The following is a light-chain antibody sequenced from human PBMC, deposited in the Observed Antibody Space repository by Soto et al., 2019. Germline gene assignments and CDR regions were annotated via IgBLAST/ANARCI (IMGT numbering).Light chain of an antibody. J-gene: IGKJ4*01. V-gene: IGKV3-11*01. CDR1: ESVSRY. Sequence: EIVLTQSPATLSLSPGNRATLSCRASESVSRYLAWYQQKPGQAPRLLIYDASNRATGIPARFSGSGSGTDVTLTITSLEPEDFAVYYCQQRSNWPSTFGGGTKVEIK. CDR3: QQRSNWPST. CDR2: DAS.